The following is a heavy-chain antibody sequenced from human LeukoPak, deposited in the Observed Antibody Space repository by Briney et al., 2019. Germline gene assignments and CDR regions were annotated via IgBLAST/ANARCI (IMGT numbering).Heavy chain of an antibody. D-gene: IGHD4-17*01. CDR1: GLTFSSYG. V-gene: IGHV3-33*01. CDR2: LWYDGSNK. Sequence: AGGSLRLSCAASGLTFSSYGMHWVRQAPGKGLEWVAVLWYDGSNKYYADSVKGRFTISRDNSKNTLYLQMNSLRAEDTAVYYCAREGRAVTPYYYYYYGMDVWGQGTTVTVSS. J-gene: IGHJ6*02. CDR3: AREGRAVTPYYYYYYGMDV.